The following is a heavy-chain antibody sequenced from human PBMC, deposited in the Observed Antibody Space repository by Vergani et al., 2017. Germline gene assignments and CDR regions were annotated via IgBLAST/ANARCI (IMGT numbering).Heavy chain of an antibody. CDR3: ARGGTLAVAGRQYYFDY. Sequence: QVQLQESGPGLVKPSETLSLTCTVSGGSISSYYWSWIRQPPGKGLEWIGYIYYSGSTNYNPSLKSRVTISVDTSKNQFSLKLSSVTAADTAVYYCARGGTLAVAGRQYYFDYWGQGTLVTVSS. V-gene: IGHV4-59*12. J-gene: IGHJ4*02. D-gene: IGHD6-19*01. CDR1: GGSISSYY. CDR2: IYYSGST.